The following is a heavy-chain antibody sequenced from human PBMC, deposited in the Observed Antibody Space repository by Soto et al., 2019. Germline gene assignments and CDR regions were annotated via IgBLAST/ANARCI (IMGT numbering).Heavy chain of an antibody. D-gene: IGHD3-22*01. CDR3: ARGYYDSSGYLFDY. J-gene: IGHJ4*02. CDR1: GGSIISYY. V-gene: IGHV4-4*07. Sequence: SETLSLTCTASGGSIISYYWSWIRQPAGKGLEWIGHIYSSGSTNYNPSLKSRVTMSVDTSKNQFSLKLSSVTAADTAVYYCARGYYDSSGYLFDYWGQGTLVTVSS. CDR2: IYSSGST.